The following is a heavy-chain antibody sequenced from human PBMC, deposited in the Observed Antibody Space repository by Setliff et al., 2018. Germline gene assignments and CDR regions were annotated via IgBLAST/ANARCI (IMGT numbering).Heavy chain of an antibody. D-gene: IGHD3-10*01. CDR2: IYSSGRT. CDR3: ARASRFGTTMWRGDYYMDV. V-gene: IGHV4-59*01. J-gene: IGHJ6*03. Sequence: LSLTCRVSGDSISDYHWSWIRQPLGQGLEWIGYIYSSGRTNYNPSLKSRVSLSLDTSKNQFSLDLSSVTPADTAIYYCARASRFGTTMWRGDYYMDVWGKGTTVTVSS. CDR1: GDSISDYH.